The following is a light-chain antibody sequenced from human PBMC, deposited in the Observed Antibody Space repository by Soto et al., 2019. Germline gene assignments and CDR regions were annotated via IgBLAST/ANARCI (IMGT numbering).Light chain of an antibody. CDR1: SSDVGGYNY. CDR2: DVS. V-gene: IGLV2-14*01. Sequence: QSALTQPASVSGSPGQSITISCTGTSSDVGGYNYVSWYQQHPGKAPKLMIYDVSNRPSGVSNRFSGSKSGNTASLTISGLHAEDEADYYCSSYTRSSTLVVFGGGTQLTVL. J-gene: IGLJ2*01. CDR3: SSYTRSSTLVV.